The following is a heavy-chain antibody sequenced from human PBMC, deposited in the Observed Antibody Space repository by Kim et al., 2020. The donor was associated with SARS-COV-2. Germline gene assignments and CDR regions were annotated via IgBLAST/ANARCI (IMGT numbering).Heavy chain of an antibody. CDR1: GFTFSNFA. CDR3: AKDIKTGDFYYYGMDV. D-gene: IGHD3-10*01. CDR2: ISYDGSNT. J-gene: IGHJ6*02. V-gene: IGHV3-30*18. Sequence: GGSLRLSCAASGFTFSNFAMHWVRQAPGKGLEWVAVISYDGSNTYHADSVKGRFTISRDNSKNTLYLQMNSLRAEDTAVYYCAKDIKTGDFYYYGMDVWGRGTTVTVSS.